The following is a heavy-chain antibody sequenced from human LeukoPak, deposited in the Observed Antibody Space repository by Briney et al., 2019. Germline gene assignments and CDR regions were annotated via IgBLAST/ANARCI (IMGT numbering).Heavy chain of an antibody. Sequence: SVKVSCKASGIFGSYVISWVRQAPGQGLEWMGGIIPVSGSTHYAQKFQGRLTITADESTSTAYMELSSLRSEDTAVYYCAAGSKEQWLTFDYWGQGTLVTVSS. D-gene: IGHD6-19*01. V-gene: IGHV1-69*01. CDR3: AAGSKEQWLTFDY. CDR2: IIPVSGST. J-gene: IGHJ4*02. CDR1: GIFGSYV.